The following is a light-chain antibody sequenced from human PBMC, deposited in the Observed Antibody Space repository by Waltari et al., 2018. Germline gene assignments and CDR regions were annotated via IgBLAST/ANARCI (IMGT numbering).Light chain of an antibody. J-gene: IGKJ4*01. CDR1: QGVSSS. CDR2: GAF. CDR3: QQYYNWPPGLT. V-gene: IGKV3D-15*01. Sequence: ETVLTQSPATLYVSPGDTATISCRASQGVSSSLAWYQQKPGQAPRLLIYGAFTRATGIPARFSGSGSGTEFTLTINSLQSEDFAVYYCQQYYNWPPGLTFGGGTKVEVK.